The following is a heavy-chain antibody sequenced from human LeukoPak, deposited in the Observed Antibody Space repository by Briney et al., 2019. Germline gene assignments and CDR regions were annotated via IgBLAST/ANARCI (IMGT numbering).Heavy chain of an antibody. CDR1: GFTFSSYW. V-gene: IGHV3-23*01. J-gene: IGHJ2*01. CDR2: ITDIGDTT. CDR3: AKDRVAVVVNNWYFDL. Sequence: GGSLRLSCAASGFTFSSYWMSWVRQAPGRGLEWVSVITDIGDTTYYADSVKGRFTISRDNSKNTLYLQMNSLRVEDTAVYYCAKDRVAVVVNNWYFDLWGRGTLVTVSS. D-gene: IGHD3-22*01.